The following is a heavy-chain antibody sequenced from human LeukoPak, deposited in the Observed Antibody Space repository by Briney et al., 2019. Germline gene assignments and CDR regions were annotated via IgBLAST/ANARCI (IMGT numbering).Heavy chain of an antibody. V-gene: IGHV3-23*01. J-gene: IGHJ4*02. D-gene: IGHD5-18*01. Sequence: GGSLRLSCAASGFTFSSYAMSWVRQAPGKGLEWVSATSGSGGSTYYADSVKGRFTISRDNSKNTLYLQMNSLRAEDTAVYYCASRGYSYGPYDYWGQGTLVTVSS. CDR1: GFTFSSYA. CDR2: TSGSGGST. CDR3: ASRGYSYGPYDY.